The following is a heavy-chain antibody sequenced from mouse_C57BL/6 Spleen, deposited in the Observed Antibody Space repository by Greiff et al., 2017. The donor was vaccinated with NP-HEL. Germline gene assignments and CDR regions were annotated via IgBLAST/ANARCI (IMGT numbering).Heavy chain of an antibody. CDR1: GYTFTDYY. D-gene: IGHD1-1*01. CDR3: ARPVVDGYFDV. J-gene: IGHJ1*03. Sequence: VHVKQSGPVLVKPGASVKMSCKASGYTFTDYYMNWVKQSHGKSLEWIGVINPYNGGTSYNQKFKGKATLTVDKSSSTAYMELNSLTSEDSAVYYCARPVVDGYFDVWGTGTTVTVSS. CDR2: INPYNGGT. V-gene: IGHV1-19*01.